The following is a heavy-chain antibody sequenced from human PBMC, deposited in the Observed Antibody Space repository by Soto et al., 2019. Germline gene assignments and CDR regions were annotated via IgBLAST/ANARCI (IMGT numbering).Heavy chain of an antibody. CDR1: GGTFSSYS. CDR2: INAGNGNT. CDR3: ARVSGWYVLDY. Sequence: ASVKVSCNASGGTFSSYSFSWVRQAPGQGLEWMGWINAGNGNTKYSQKFQGRVTITRDTSASTAYMELSSLRSEDTAVYYCARVSGWYVLDYWGQGTLVTV. V-gene: IGHV1-3*01. D-gene: IGHD6-19*01. J-gene: IGHJ4*02.